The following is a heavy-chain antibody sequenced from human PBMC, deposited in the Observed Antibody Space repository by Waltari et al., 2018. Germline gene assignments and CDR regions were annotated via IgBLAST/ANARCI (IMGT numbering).Heavy chain of an antibody. D-gene: IGHD3-3*01. J-gene: IGHJ5*02. CDR1: GGSFSGYY. CDR2: INHSGST. V-gene: IGHV4-34*01. Sequence: QVQLQQWGAGLLKPSETLSLTCAVYGGSFSGYYWRWFRQPPGKGLEWIGEINHSGSTNYNPSLKSRVTISVDTSKNQFSLKLSSVTAADTAVYYCARGGRFLNWFDPWGQGTLVTVSS. CDR3: ARGGRFLNWFDP.